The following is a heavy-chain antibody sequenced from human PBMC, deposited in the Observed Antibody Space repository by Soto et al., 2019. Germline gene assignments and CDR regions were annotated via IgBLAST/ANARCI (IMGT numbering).Heavy chain of an antibody. Sequence: PWESLKLSCKGSGYRFTSYWIGWVRQMPGKGLEWMGIIYPGDSDTRYSPSFQGQVTISADKSISTAYLQWGSLKASDTAMYYGARMGITGNPLPYYRGQGTLVTVS. J-gene: IGHJ4*02. CDR1: GYRFTSYW. CDR2: IYPGDSDT. D-gene: IGHD1-20*01. V-gene: IGHV5-51*01. CDR3: ARMGITGNPLPYY.